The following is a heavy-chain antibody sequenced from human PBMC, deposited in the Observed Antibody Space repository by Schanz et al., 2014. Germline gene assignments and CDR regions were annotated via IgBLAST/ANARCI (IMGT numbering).Heavy chain of an antibody. V-gene: IGHV1-18*01. CDR3: AKGLHYEVGPGSGPKEAFDF. J-gene: IGHJ3*01. D-gene: IGHD3-3*01. CDR2: ISPYNGHT. CDR1: GGTFSSST. Sequence: QVQLVQSGAEVKKPGSSVKVSCKASGGTFSSSTLTWVRQAPGQGLEWMGWISPYNGHTEYGKKFQGRFTMTTDTFPTKPFLDRRGLKPDTTAVFYCAKGLHYEVGPGSGPKEAFDFWGQGQKVTVSS.